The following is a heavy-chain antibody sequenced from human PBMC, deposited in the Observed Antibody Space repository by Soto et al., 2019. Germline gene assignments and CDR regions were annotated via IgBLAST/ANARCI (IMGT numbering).Heavy chain of an antibody. CDR3: ARALSDADYGGNSGLFWV. J-gene: IGHJ6*02. V-gene: IGHV4-34*01. Sequence: QVQLQQWGAGLLKPSETLSLTCAVYGGSFSGYYWSWIRQPPGKGLEWIGEINHSGSTNYNPSLKSRVTISVDTSKNQFSLKLSSVTAADTAVYYCARALSDADYGGNSGLFWVWGQGTTVTVSS. D-gene: IGHD4-17*01. CDR1: GGSFSGYY. CDR2: INHSGST.